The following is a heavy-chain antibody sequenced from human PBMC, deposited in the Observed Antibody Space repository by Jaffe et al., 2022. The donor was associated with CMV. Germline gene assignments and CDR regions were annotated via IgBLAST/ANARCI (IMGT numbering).Heavy chain of an antibody. CDR3: ARVGNFIGWFDP. J-gene: IGHJ5*02. CDR2: IYHSGTT. Sequence: QVQLQESGPGLVKPSGTLSLTCAVSGGSISSSNWWAWVRQPPGKGLEWIGEIYHSGTTSYNPSLKSRVTMSVDKSKNQFSLHLNSVTAADTAIYYCARVGNFIGWFDPWGQGTLVTVSS. CDR1: GGSISSSNW. V-gene: IGHV4-4*02. D-gene: IGHD1-7*01.